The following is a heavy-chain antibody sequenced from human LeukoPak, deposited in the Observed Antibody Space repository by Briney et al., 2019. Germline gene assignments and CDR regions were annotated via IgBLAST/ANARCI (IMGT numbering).Heavy chain of an antibody. D-gene: IGHD2-2*01. CDR1: GFTIGAYA. V-gene: IGHV3-64D*06. CDR2: ISSDGGTT. CDR3: VKDRYVDY. J-gene: IGHJ4*02. Sequence: PGGSLRLSCSVSGFTIGAYAMYWVRQAPGKGLQYVSSISSDGGTTYYADSVKGRFTISRDNSKNTLHPQMSSLRSEDTAVYYCVKDRYVDYWGQGTLVTVSS.